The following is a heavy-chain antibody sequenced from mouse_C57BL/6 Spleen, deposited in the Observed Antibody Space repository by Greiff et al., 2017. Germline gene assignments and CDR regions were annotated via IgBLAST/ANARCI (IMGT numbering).Heavy chain of an antibody. V-gene: IGHV5-17*01. CDR3: ARDSPYAMDY. CDR1: GFTFSDYG. CDR2: ISSGSSTN. D-gene: IGHD2-12*01. Sequence: EVQLVESGGGLVKPGGSLKLSCAASGFTFSDYGMHWVRQAPEKGLEWVAYISSGSSTNYYADTVKGRFTISRDNAKNTLFLQMTSLRSEDTAMYYCARDSPYAMDYWGQGTSVTVSS. J-gene: IGHJ4*01.